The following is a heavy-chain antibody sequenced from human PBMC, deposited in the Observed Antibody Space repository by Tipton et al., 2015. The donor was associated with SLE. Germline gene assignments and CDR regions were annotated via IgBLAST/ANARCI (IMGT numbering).Heavy chain of an antibody. J-gene: IGHJ4*02. CDR3: ARDSHTDYGDFYVDS. D-gene: IGHD4-17*01. CDR1: GVPISRGSYF. Sequence: TLSLTCSVSGVPISRGSYFWTWIRQPAGKGLEWVGHIFSTGITDYNPSLKSRVSISADTPKNHFSLNLDSMTAADTAVYYCARDSHTDYGDFYVDSWGQGTLVTVSS. V-gene: IGHV4-61*09. CDR2: IFSTGIT.